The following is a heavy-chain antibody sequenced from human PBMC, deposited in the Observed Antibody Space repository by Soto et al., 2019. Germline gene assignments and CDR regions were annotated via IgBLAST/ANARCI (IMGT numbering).Heavy chain of an antibody. J-gene: IGHJ6*02. CDR3: AKFGPDNWNYVVPAADYYYYGMDV. CDR2: ISGSGGST. V-gene: IGHV3-23*01. D-gene: IGHD1-7*01. Sequence: ETLSLTCAVYGGSFSGYYWSWISQPPGKGLEWVSAISGSGGSTYYADSVKGRFTISRDNSKNTLYLQMNSLRAEDTAVYYCAKFGPDNWNYVVPAADYYYYGMDVWGQGTTVTVSS. CDR1: GGSFSGYY.